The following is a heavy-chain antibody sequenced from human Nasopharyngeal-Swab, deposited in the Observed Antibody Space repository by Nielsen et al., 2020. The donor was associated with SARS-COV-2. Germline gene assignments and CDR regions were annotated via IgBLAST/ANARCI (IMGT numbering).Heavy chain of an antibody. CDR1: GGSFSGYY. Sequence: SETLSLTCAVYGGSFSGYYWSWIRQPPGKGLEWIGYIYYSGSTNYNPSLKSRVTISVDTSKNQFSLKLNSVTAADTAVYYCARSSGGYSYGVPYYFDYWGQGTLVTVSS. CDR2: IYYSGST. CDR3: ARSSGGYSYGVPYYFDY. D-gene: IGHD5-18*01. J-gene: IGHJ4*02. V-gene: IGHV4-59*01.